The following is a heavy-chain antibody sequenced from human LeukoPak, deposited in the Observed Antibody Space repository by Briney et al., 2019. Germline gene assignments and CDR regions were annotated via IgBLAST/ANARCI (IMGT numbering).Heavy chain of an antibody. CDR2: MNPNSGNT. D-gene: IGHD3-10*01. J-gene: IGHJ5*02. CDR3: ERGRYGSGSYYNVWFDP. CDR1: GYTFTSYD. Sequence: ASVKVSCKASGYTFTSYDINWVRQATGQGLEWMGWMNPNSGNTGYAQKFQGRVTMTRNTSISTAYMELSSLRSEDTAVYYCERGRYGSGSYYNVWFDPWGQGTLVTVSS. V-gene: IGHV1-8*01.